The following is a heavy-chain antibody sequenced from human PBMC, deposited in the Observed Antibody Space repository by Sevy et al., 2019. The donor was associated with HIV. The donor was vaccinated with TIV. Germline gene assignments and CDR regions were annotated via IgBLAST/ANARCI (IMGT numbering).Heavy chain of an antibody. CDR2: ISSSSSTI. CDR3: ARLSGYSSSWSYFDY. J-gene: IGHJ4*02. CDR1: GFTFSSYS. Sequence: GGSLGLSCAASGFTFSSYSMNWVRQAPGKGLEWGSYISSSSSTIYYADSVKGRFTISRDNAKNSLYLQMNSLRAEDTAVYYCARLSGYSSSWSYFDYWGQGTLVTVSS. D-gene: IGHD6-13*01. V-gene: IGHV3-48*01.